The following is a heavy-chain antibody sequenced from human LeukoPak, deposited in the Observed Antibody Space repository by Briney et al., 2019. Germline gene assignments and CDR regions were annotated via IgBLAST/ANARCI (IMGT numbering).Heavy chain of an antibody. CDR1: GGSISSYY. V-gene: IGHV4-59*12. CDR3: ASKMGATSAFDI. J-gene: IGHJ3*02. D-gene: IGHD1-26*01. Sequence: SETLSLTCTVSGGSISSYYWSWIRQPPGKGLEWIGYIYHSGSTYYNPSLKSRVTISVDRSKNQFSLKLSSVTAADTAVYYCASKMGATSAFDIWGQGTMVTVSS. CDR2: IYHSGST.